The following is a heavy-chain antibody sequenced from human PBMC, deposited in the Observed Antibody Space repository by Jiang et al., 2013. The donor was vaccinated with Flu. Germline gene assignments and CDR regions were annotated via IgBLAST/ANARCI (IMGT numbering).Heavy chain of an antibody. CDR1: GGSISSYY. V-gene: IGHV4-59*01. J-gene: IGHJ2*01. D-gene: IGHD2-15*01. CDR2: IYYSGST. Sequence: SLTCTVSGGSISSYYWSWIRQPPGKGLEWIGYIYYSGSTNYNPSLKSRVTISVDTSKNQFSLKLSSVTAADTAVYYCAGRRYCSGGSCPVGYWYFDLWGRGTLVTVSS. CDR3: AGRRYCSGGSCPVGYWYFDL.